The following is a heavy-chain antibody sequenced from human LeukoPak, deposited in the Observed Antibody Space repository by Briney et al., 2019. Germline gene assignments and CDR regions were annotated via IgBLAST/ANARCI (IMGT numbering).Heavy chain of an antibody. V-gene: IGHV3-7*01. CDR1: GFTFSNYA. CDR2: VKEDVSAI. D-gene: IGHD3-10*01. Sequence: GGSLRLSCAASGFTFSNYAMSWVRRAPGKGLEWVASVKEDVSAIDYVDSVKGRFTISRDNAKSSLYLQMNSLRVEDTAVYYCARGPPYGSRSDFLDYWGLGTLVTVSS. CDR3: ARGPPYGSRSDFLDY. J-gene: IGHJ4*02.